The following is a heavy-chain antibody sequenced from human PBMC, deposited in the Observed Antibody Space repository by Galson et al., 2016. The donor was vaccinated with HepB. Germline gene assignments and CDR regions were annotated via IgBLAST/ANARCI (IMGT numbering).Heavy chain of an antibody. V-gene: IGHV3-74*01. D-gene: IGHD6-13*01. CDR2: INTDGSST. CDR3: TRVHREGIAAAGFQI. Sequence: SLRHSCAASGFPFSKYWMHWVRQAPGKGLVWVSRINTDGSSTTYADSVKGRFTISRDNAKNTLYLQMNSLRAEDTALYYCTRVHREGIAAAGFQIWGQGTLVTVSS. J-gene: IGHJ4*02. CDR1: GFPFSKYW.